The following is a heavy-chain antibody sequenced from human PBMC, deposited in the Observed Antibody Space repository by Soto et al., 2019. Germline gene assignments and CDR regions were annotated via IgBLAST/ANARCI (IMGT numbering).Heavy chain of an antibody. Sequence: SVKVSCKASGGTFSSYAISWVRQAPGQGLEWMGGIISIFGTANYAQKFQGRVTMTTDTSTSTAYMELRSLRSDDTAVYYCARDPPPPDYWGQGTLVTVSS. CDR3: ARDPPPPDY. V-gene: IGHV1-69*05. CDR1: GGTFSSYA. CDR2: IISIFGTA. J-gene: IGHJ4*02.